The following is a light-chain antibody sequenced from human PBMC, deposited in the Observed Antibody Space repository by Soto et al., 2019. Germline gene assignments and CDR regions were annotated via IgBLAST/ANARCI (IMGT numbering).Light chain of an antibody. V-gene: IGLV2-14*01. CDR1: SSEVGGYNY. CDR3: SSYTSSSTRV. CDR2: EVS. J-gene: IGLJ3*02. Sequence: QSVLTQPASVSGSPGQSITISCTGTSSEVGGYNYVSWYQQHPGKAPKLMIYEVSNRPSGVSNRFSGSKSGNTASLTISGFQAEDEADYYCSSYTSSSTRVFGGETKLTVL.